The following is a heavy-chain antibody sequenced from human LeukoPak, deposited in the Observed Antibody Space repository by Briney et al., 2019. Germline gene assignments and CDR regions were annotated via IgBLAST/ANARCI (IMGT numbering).Heavy chain of an antibody. CDR1: GYTFTSYD. CDR2: MNPNSGNT. V-gene: IGHV1-8*01. Sequence: PEASVKVSCKASGYTFTSYDINWVPQATGQGLEWMGWMNPNSGNTGYAQKFQGRVTMTRNTSISTAYMELSSLRSEDTAVYYCARARYYDSSGYYRDAFDIWGQGTMVTVSS. D-gene: IGHD3-22*01. J-gene: IGHJ3*02. CDR3: ARARYYDSSGYYRDAFDI.